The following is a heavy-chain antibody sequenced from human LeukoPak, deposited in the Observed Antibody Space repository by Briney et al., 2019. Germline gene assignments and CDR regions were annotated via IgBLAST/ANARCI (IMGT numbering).Heavy chain of an antibody. CDR2: IKSKTDGGTT. V-gene: IGHV3-15*01. CDR3: TTPEYYYDSSGYDY. CDR1: GFTFSNAW. D-gene: IGHD3-22*01. J-gene: IGHJ4*02. Sequence: GGSLRLSCAASGFTFSNAWMSWVRQAPGKGLEWVGRIKSKTDGGTTDYAAPVKGRFTISRDDSKNTLYLQMNSLKTEDTAVYYCTTPEYYYDSSGYDYWGQGTQVTVSS.